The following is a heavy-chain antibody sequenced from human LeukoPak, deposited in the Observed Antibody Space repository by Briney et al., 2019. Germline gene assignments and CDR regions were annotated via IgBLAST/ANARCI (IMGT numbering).Heavy chain of an antibody. J-gene: IGHJ5*02. CDR1: GYTFTSYY. D-gene: IGHD3-3*01. Sequence: ASVKVSCKASGYTFTSYYMHWVRQAPGQGLEWMGIINPSGGSTSYAQKFQGRVTMTRDMSTSTVYMELSSLRSEDTAVYYCARNLYVFWSGKANNWFAPWGQGTLVTVSS. V-gene: IGHV1-46*01. CDR3: ARNLYVFWSGKANNWFAP. CDR2: INPSGGST.